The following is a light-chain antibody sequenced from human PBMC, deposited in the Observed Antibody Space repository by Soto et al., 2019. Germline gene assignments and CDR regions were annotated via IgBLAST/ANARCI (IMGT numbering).Light chain of an antibody. CDR3: SSYTTISTYV. CDR1: SSDVGGYNY. V-gene: IGLV2-14*01. Sequence: QSVLTQPASVSGSPGQSITIYCTGTSSDVGGYNYVSWYQQHPGKAPKLMIYDVRNRLSGVSNRFSGSKSVNTASLTISGLQAEDEADYYCSSYTTISTYVFGTGTKVTVL. J-gene: IGLJ1*01. CDR2: DVR.